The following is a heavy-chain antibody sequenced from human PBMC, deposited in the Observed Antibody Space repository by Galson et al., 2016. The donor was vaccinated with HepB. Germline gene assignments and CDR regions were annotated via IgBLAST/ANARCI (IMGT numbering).Heavy chain of an antibody. J-gene: IGHJ4*02. CDR3: AREGRGAYSNTIDS. D-gene: IGHD3-16*01. V-gene: IGHV3-11*06. CDR2: ISRSSSYI. CDR1: GFTFSDYY. Sequence: SLRLSCAASGFTFSDYYMSWIRQAPGKGLEWISYISRSSSYIIYADSVKGRFTISRDDAKNSLNLQMNSLRAEDTAVYYCAREGRGAYSNTIDSWGQGTLVTVSS.